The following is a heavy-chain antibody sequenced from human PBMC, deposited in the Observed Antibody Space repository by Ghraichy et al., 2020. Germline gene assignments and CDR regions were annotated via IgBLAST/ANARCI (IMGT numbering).Heavy chain of an antibody. J-gene: IGHJ4*02. CDR1: GFTFDDYA. CDR2: ISWNSGSI. Sequence: SLNISCAASGFTFDDYAMHWVRQAPGKGLEWVSGISWNSGSIGYADSVKGRFTISRDNAKNSLYLQMNSLRAEDTALYYCAKAAGYSSGWYPDYWGQGTLVTVSS. V-gene: IGHV3-9*01. D-gene: IGHD6-19*01. CDR3: AKAAGYSSGWYPDY.